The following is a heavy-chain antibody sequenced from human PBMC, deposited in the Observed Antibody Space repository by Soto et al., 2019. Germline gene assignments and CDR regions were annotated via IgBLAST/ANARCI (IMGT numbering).Heavy chain of an antibody. V-gene: IGHV4-59*12. J-gene: IGHJ4*02. Sequence: SETLSLTCTVSGGSISSYSWSWVRQPPGKGLEWIGNIHYNGNTKYNPSLKSRVSMSVDTSKNQFSLSLMSVTAADTAEYYCATLPPRIEVRLLPIPTWGRGILVTVSS. CDR1: GGSISSYS. D-gene: IGHD2-2*02. CDR3: ATLPPRIEVRLLPIPT. CDR2: IHYNGNT.